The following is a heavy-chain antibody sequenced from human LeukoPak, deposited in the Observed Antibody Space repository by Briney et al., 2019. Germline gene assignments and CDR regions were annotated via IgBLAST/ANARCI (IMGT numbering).Heavy chain of an antibody. D-gene: IGHD3-10*01. CDR2: ISGDGGST. V-gene: IGHV3-43*02. CDR1: GFTFDDYA. CDR3: AKDGGFGELLLN. J-gene: IGHJ4*02. Sequence: AGGSLRLSCAASGFTFDDYAMHWVRQAPGKGLEWVSLISGDGGSTYYADSVKGRFTISRDNSKNSLFLQVNSLRTEDTALYYCAKDGGFGELLLNWGQGTLVTVSS.